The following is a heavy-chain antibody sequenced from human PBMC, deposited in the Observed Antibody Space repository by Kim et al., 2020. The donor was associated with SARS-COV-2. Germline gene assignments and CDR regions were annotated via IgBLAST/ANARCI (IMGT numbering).Heavy chain of an antibody. CDR3: ARDQKPSSSWYYNYYYYCMDF. CDR2: ISSSSSNR. V-gene: IGHV3-21*01. D-gene: IGHD6-13*01. CDR1: GFTFSNYS. Sequence: GGSLRLSCAASGFTFSNYSMNWVRQTPGKGLEWVSSISSSSSNRYYADSVKGRFTISRDNAKNTLYLQMNSLRAEDTAVYYCARDQKPSSSWYYNYYYYCMDFWGQGTTVTVSS. J-gene: IGHJ6*02.